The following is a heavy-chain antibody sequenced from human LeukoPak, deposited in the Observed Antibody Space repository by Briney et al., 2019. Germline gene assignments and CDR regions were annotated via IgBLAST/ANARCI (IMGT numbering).Heavy chain of an antibody. CDR2: ISGDNGNT. Sequence: ASVKVSCKTSGYTFTTSGVTWVRQAPGQGLEWMGWISGDNGNTNYAQNFQGRVTMTTDTSTSTAYLEPTSLRCDDTAVYYCARARFHQLIGDYWGHGTLVTVSS. CDR1: GYTFTTSG. J-gene: IGHJ4*01. CDR3: ARARFHQLIGDY. D-gene: IGHD2-2*01. V-gene: IGHV1-18*01.